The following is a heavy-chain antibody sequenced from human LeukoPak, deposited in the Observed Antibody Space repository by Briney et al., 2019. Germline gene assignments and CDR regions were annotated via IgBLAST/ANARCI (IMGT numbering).Heavy chain of an antibody. CDR3: ARGLGHIVVMTAIPD. CDR2: ISNSGSTI. D-gene: IGHD2-21*02. Sequence: PGGSLRLSCAASGFTFSSYEMNWVRQAPGKGLEWVSYISNSGSTIYYADSVKGRFTISRDNAKKSLYLQMNSLRAEDTAVYYCARGLGHIVVMTAIPDWGQGTMVTVSS. CDR1: GFTFSSYE. J-gene: IGHJ3*01. V-gene: IGHV3-48*03.